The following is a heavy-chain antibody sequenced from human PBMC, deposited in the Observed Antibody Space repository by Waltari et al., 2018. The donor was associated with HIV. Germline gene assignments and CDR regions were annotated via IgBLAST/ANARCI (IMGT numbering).Heavy chain of an antibody. V-gene: IGHV3-7*01. J-gene: IGHJ1*01. Sequence: EVQLVESGGGLVQPGGSLRLSCAASGFTLSSYWMSWVRQPPGKGREWVANIRHDGRDRYYVESVKGRFTISRDNAKSSLYLQMNSLRAEDTAVYYCARDRYISGTYYGLEDWGQGTLVTVSS. CDR3: ARDRYISGTYYGLED. CDR2: IRHDGRDR. D-gene: IGHD1-26*01. CDR1: GFTLSSYW.